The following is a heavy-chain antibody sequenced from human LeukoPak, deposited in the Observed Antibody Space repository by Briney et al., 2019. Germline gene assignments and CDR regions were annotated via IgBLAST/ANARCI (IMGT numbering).Heavy chain of an antibody. CDR1: GYTFTGYY. V-gene: IGHV1-2*02. Sequence: ASVKVSCKASGYTFTGYYMHWVRQAPGQGLEWMGWINPNSGGTNSAQKFQGRVTMTRDTSISTAYMDLSRLRSDGTAFYYCARNTYGPFDYWGQGTLVTVSS. CDR3: ARNTYGPFDY. J-gene: IGHJ4*02. D-gene: IGHD3-10*01. CDR2: INPNSGGT.